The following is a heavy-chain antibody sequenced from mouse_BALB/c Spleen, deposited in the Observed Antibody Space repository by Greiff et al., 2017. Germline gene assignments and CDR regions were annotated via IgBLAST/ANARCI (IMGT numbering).Heavy chain of an antibody. Sequence: EVMLVESGGGLVKPGGSLKLSCAASGFAFSSYDMSWVRQTPEKRLEWVAYISSGGGSTYYPDTVKGRFTISRDNAKNTLYLQMSSLKSEDTAMYYCARHNWDGFAYWGQGTLVIVSA. CDR3: ARHNWDGFAY. J-gene: IGHJ3*01. CDR1: GFAFSSYD. V-gene: IGHV5-12-1*01. D-gene: IGHD4-1*01. CDR2: ISSGGGST.